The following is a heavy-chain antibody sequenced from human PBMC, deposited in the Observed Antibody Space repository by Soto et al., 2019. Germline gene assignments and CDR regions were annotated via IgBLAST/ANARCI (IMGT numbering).Heavy chain of an antibody. CDR2: ISWNSGSI. J-gene: IGHJ6*03. V-gene: IGHV3-9*01. D-gene: IGHD2-15*01. CDR1: GFTFDDYA. CDR3: AKERGAYCYMDV. Sequence: ESGGGLVQPGRSLRLSCAASGFTFDDYAMHWVRQAPGKGLEWVSGISWNSGSIGYADSVKGRFTISRDNAKNSLYLQMNSLRAEDTALYYCAKERGAYCYMDVWGKGTTVTVSS.